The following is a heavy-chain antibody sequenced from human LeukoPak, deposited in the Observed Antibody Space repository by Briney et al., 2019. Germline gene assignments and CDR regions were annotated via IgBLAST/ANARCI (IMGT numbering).Heavy chain of an antibody. CDR3: ARGPRYCSGGSCYNADY. J-gene: IGHJ4*02. D-gene: IGHD2-15*01. CDR1: GYTFTGYY. Sequence: ASVKVSCKASGYTFTGYYMHWVRQAPGQGLEWMGWINPNSGGTNYAQKFQGRVTVTRDTSISTAYMELSRLRSDDTAVYYCARGPRYCSGGSCYNADYWGQGTLVTVSS. V-gene: IGHV1-2*02. CDR2: INPNSGGT.